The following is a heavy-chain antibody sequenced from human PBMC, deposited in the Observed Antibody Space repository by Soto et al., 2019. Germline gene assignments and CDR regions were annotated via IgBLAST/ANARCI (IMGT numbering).Heavy chain of an antibody. V-gene: IGHV1-8*01. D-gene: IGHD1-1*01. CDR1: GYTFTSYD. J-gene: IGHJ4*02. CDR3: ARRAETNGWNGFGADKYYFDF. CDR2: MNPNTGNS. Sequence: ASVKVSCKASGYTFTSYDIYWVRQATGQGLEWMGWMNPNTGNSGYAQKFQGRVTMTSDTSISTAHRELSSLRSGDTAVYYCARRAETNGWNGFGADKYYFDFWGQGTLVTVSS.